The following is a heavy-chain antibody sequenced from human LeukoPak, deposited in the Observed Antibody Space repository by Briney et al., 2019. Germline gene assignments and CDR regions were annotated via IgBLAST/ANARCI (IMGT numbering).Heavy chain of an antibody. CDR3: IFSQVATDAFDI. CDR1: GFTFSSYG. J-gene: IGHJ3*02. CDR2: IRYDGSNK. V-gene: IGHV3-30*02. D-gene: IGHD2/OR15-2a*01. Sequence: GGSLRLSCAASGFTFSSYGMHWVRQAPGKGLEWVAFIRYDGSNKYYADSVKGRFTISRDNSKNTLYLQMNSLRAEDTAVYYCIFSQVATDAFDIWGQGAMVTVSS.